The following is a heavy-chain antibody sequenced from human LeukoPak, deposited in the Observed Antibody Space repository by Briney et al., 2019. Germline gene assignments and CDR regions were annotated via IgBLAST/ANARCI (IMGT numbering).Heavy chain of an antibody. CDR2: IIPIFGTA. J-gene: IGHJ5*02. CDR1: GGTFSIYA. CDR3: ASLVSGYYMWFDP. V-gene: IGHV1-69*05. Sequence: ASVKVSCKASGGTFSIYAISWVRQAPGQGLEWMGGIIPIFGTANYAQKFQGRVTITTDESTSTAYMELSSLRSEDTAVYYCASLVSGYYMWFDPWGQGTLVTVSS. D-gene: IGHD3-22*01.